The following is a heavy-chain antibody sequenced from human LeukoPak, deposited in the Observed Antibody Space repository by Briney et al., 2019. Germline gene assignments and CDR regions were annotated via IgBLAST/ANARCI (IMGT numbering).Heavy chain of an antibody. CDR3: GKKTGSTGEAFDY. V-gene: IGHV3-30*04. CDR2: ISYDGSNK. J-gene: IGHJ4*02. Sequence: GGSLRLSCAASGFTFSSYAMHWVRQAPGKGLEWVAVISYDGSNKYYADSVKGRFTISRDNAENSLYLQMNSLRAEDSAVYYCGKKTGSTGEAFDYWGQGTLVTVSS. CDR1: GFTFSSYA. D-gene: IGHD1-1*01.